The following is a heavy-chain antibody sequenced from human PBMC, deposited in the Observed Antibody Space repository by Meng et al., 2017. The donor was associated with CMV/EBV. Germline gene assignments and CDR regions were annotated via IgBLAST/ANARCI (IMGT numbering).Heavy chain of an antibody. CDR2: INHSGST. J-gene: IGHJ4*02. Sequence: QGQRHEGGAGLFKPSETLSLACDVYGGSFSGYYWSWSRQPPGKGLEWIGEINHSGSTNYNPSLKSRVTISVDTSKNQFSLKLSSVTAADTAVYYCARESMVRGEDWGQGTLVTVSS. CDR1: GGSFSGYY. D-gene: IGHD3-10*01. V-gene: IGHV4-34*01. CDR3: ARESMVRGED.